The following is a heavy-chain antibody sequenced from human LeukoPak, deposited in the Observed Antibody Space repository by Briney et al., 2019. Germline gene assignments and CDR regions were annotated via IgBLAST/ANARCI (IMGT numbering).Heavy chain of an antibody. CDR3: ARAPTTTVYYYGMDV. Sequence: GASVKVSCKTSGGTFSSYAISWVRQAPGQGLEWMGGIIPIFGTANYAQKFQGRVTITADESTSTAYMELSSLRSEDTAVYYCARAPTTTVYYYGMDVWGQGTTVTVSS. D-gene: IGHD4-17*01. J-gene: IGHJ6*02. V-gene: IGHV1-69*13. CDR1: GGTFSSYA. CDR2: IIPIFGTA.